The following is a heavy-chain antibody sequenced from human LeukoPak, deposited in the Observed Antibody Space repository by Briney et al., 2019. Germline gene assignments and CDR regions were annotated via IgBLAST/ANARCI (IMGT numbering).Heavy chain of an antibody. CDR3: ARVRLSQIVVVPAASQVVAAAEWGYFDY. Sequence: SETLSLTCTVSGGSISSSSYYWGWIRQPPGKGLEWIGSIYYSGSTYYNPSLKSRVTKSVDTSKNQFSLKLSSVTAADTAVYYCARVRLSQIVVVPAASQVVAAAEWGYFDYWGQGTLVTVSS. J-gene: IGHJ4*02. V-gene: IGHV4-39*07. CDR1: GGSISSSSYY. CDR2: IYYSGST. D-gene: IGHD2-2*01.